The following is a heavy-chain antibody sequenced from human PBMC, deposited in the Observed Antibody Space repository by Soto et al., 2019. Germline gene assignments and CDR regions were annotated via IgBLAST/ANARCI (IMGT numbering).Heavy chain of an antibody. D-gene: IGHD2-8*01. Sequence: QVQLVQSGAEVKKPGVSMKVSCKASGFSLTGYYFHWIRAAPGQGLEWLGWINPNTGGTTYAQKFQGRVTLTLDTATNTAYMELSRLSPDDTAMYYCVRERSPVLSDGMDVWGQGTSVTVSS. CDR3: VRERSPVLSDGMDV. J-gene: IGHJ6*02. V-gene: IGHV1-2*02. CDR1: GFSLTGYY. CDR2: INPNTGGT.